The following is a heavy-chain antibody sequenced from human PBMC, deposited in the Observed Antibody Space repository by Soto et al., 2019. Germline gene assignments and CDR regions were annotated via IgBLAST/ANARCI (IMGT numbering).Heavy chain of an antibody. CDR1: GYTFTSYG. CDR2: VSAYNGNT. Sequence: GASVKVSCKASGYTFTSYGISWVRQAPGQGLEWMGWVSAYNGNTNYAQKLQGRVTMTTDTSTSTAYMELRSLRSDDTAVYYCARDKIDYDFWSGYYNNYYYYGMDVWGQGTTVTVSS. V-gene: IGHV1-18*01. J-gene: IGHJ6*02. CDR3: ARDKIDYDFWSGYYNNYYYYGMDV. D-gene: IGHD3-3*01.